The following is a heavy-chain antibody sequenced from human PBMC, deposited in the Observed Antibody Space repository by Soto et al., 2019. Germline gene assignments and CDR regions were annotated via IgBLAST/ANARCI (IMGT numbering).Heavy chain of an antibody. CDR2: ISGSGGST. Sequence: PWGSLRLCCAASGFTFSSYAMSWVRQAPGKGLEWVSAISGSGGSTYYADSVKGRFTISRDNSKNTLYLQMNSLRAEDTAVYYCAKDGIVVVPAATNYYYYYGMDVWGQGTTVTVS. D-gene: IGHD2-2*01. J-gene: IGHJ6*02. CDR3: AKDGIVVVPAATNYYYYYGMDV. V-gene: IGHV3-23*01. CDR1: GFTFSSYA.